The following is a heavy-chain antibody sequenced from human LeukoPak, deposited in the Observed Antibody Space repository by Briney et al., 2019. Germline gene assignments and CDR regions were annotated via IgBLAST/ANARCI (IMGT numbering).Heavy chain of an antibody. J-gene: IGHJ5*02. CDR3: AGGGDDYGDYVSWFDP. CDR2: IIAIFGTA. Sequence: ASVKVSGKASGGTFSSYAISWVRQAPGQGLEWMGGIIAIFGTANYAQKFQGRVTITADESTSTAYMELSSLRSEDTAVYYRAGGGDDYGDYVSWFDPWGQGTLVTVSS. CDR1: GGTFSSYA. V-gene: IGHV1-69*13. D-gene: IGHD4-17*01.